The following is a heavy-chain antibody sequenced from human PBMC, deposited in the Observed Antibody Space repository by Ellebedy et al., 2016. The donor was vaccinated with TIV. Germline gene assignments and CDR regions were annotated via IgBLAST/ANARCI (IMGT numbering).Heavy chain of an antibody. CDR2: IYTDDTT. J-gene: IGHJ2*01. V-gene: IGHV3-66*01. D-gene: IGHD3-10*02. CDR3: ARTTFYDVDLSGWYFDL. Sequence: GGSLRLSCAASQFTVSYNYMNWVRQAPGRGPEWVSGIYTDDTTYYADSVKGSFTISRDNSKNTLYLQMNSLRTEDTAVYYCARTTFYDVDLSGWYFDLWGRGSLVTVSS. CDR1: QFTVSYNY.